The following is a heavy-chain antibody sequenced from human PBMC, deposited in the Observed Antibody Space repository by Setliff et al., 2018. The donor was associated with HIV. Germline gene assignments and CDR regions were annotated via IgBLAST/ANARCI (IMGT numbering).Heavy chain of an antibody. J-gene: IGHJ5*02. V-gene: IGHV3-49*03. CDR2: IRTKNYRGTT. CDR1: GFTFGEYP. D-gene: IGHD2-15*01. CDR3: SRGGRPTDEYVWFDP. Sequence: GVLRLSCATSGFTFGEYPMGWFRQAPGKGLEWVSFIRTKNYRGTTEYAASVEGRFTISRDDSRGVAYLQMNSLKSEDTAVYYCSRGGRPTDEYVWFDPWGQGTQVTVSS.